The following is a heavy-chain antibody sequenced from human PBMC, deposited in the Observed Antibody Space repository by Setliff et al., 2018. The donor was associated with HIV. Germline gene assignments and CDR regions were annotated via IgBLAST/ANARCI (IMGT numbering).Heavy chain of an antibody. V-gene: IGHV4-59*11. CDR3: ARDIATVATPDRAD. Sequence: SETLSLTCTVSGGSISSHYWSLIRQPPGKDLEWIGSIYHTGSTNYNPSLKSRVMISVDKSKNQFSLKLTSVTAADTAVYYCARDIATVATPDRADWGQGTLVTVSS. CDR1: GGSISSHY. D-gene: IGHD4-17*01. CDR2: IYHTGST. J-gene: IGHJ4*02.